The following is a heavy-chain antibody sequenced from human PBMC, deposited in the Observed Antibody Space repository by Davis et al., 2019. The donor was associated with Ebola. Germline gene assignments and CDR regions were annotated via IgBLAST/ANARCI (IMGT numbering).Heavy chain of an antibody. J-gene: IGHJ4*02. CDR2: IKQDGSEK. CDR3: NTGISPPDSLYYFES. Sequence: GGSLRLSCAASGFTFSSYWMSWVRQAPEKGLEWVANIKQDGSEKYYVDSVKGRFTISRDNAKNSLYLQMNSLRAEDTAVYYCNTGISPPDSLYYFESWGQGTLVTVSS. V-gene: IGHV3-7*03. CDR1: GFTFSSYW. D-gene: IGHD2-15*01.